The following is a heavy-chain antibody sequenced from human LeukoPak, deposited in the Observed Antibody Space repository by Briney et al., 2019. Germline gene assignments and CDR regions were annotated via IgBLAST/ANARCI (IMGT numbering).Heavy chain of an antibody. Sequence: GGSLRLSCAASGFTFSSYSMNWVRQAPGKGLEWVSSISSSSSYIYYADSVKGRFTISRDNAKNSLYLQMNSLRAEDTAVYYCAKDFFASTAARPHYWGQGTLVTVSS. CDR2: ISSSSSYI. D-gene: IGHD6-6*01. V-gene: IGHV3-21*01. CDR3: AKDFFASTAARPHY. J-gene: IGHJ4*02. CDR1: GFTFSSYS.